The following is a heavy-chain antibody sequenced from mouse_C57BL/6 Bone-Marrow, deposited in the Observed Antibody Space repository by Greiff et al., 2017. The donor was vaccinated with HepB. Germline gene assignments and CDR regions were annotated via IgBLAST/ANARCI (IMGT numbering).Heavy chain of an antibody. CDR1: GYTFTSYW. V-gene: IGHV1-69*01. Sequence: QVQLKQPGAELVMPGASVKLSCKASGYTFTSYWMHWVKQRPGQGLEWIGEIDPSDSYTNYNQKFKGKSTLTVDKSSSTAYMQLSSLTSEDSAVYYCARSPDTMDYWGQGTSVTVSS. CDR2: IDPSDSYT. J-gene: IGHJ4*01. CDR3: ARSPDTMDY.